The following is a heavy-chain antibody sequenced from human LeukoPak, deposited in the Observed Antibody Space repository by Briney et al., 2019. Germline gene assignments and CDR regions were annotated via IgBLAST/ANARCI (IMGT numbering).Heavy chain of an antibody. Sequence: ESGPALVKPTQTLTLTCTFYGFSLSTSGMCVSWIRQPPGKALEWLARLDWDDDKYYSTSLKTRLTISKDTSKNQVVLTMTNMDPVDTATYYCARVQYYYGSSGKKYYFGYWGQGTLVTVSS. D-gene: IGHD3-22*01. J-gene: IGHJ4*02. CDR2: LDWDDDK. CDR3: ARVQYYYGSSGKKYYFGY. V-gene: IGHV2-70*11. CDR1: GFSLSTSGMC.